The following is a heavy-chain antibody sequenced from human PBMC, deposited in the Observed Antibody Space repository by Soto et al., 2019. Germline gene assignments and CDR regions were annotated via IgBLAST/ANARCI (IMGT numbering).Heavy chain of an antibody. CDR3: ARGISTTRYYYYYGMDV. D-gene: IGHD2-2*01. CDR2: INPSGGIT. J-gene: IGHJ6*02. Sequence: ASVKVSCKASGYTLTSYYLHWVRQAPGQGPEWTGIINPSGGITNDAQKFQDRVTMTSDTSTSTVYMELSSLRSEDTAVYYCARGISTTRYYYYYGMDVWGQGPTVTVSS. V-gene: IGHV1-46*01. CDR1: GYTLTSYY.